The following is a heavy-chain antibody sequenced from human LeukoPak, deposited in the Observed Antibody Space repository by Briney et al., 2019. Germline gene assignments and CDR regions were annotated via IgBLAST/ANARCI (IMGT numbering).Heavy chain of an antibody. CDR3: ARDSTPYYYGSGSYYNSYYYGMDV. D-gene: IGHD3-10*01. V-gene: IGHV1-18*04. J-gene: IGHJ6*02. CDR2: ISAYNGNT. CDR1: GYTFTGYY. Sequence: ASVKVSCKASGYTFTGYYMHWVRQAPGQGLEWMGWISAYNGNTNYAQKLQGRVTMTTDTSTSTAYMELRSLRSDDTAVYYCARDSTPYYYGSGSYYNSYYYGMDVWGQGTTVTVSS.